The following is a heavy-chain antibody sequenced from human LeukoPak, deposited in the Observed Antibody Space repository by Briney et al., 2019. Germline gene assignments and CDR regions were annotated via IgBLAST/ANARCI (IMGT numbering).Heavy chain of an antibody. J-gene: IGHJ3*02. V-gene: IGHV3-23*01. CDR1: GFTFSNYA. D-gene: IGHD2-8*02. CDR2: ITARADST. Sequence: GGSLRLSCAASGFTFSNYAMSWVRQAPGKGLEWVSGITARADSTYYADSVKGRVTISRDNSKNTLFLQLNSLRAEDAAVYYCAKTYMWSIDAFHIWGQGTMVSVSS. CDR3: AKTYMWSIDAFHI.